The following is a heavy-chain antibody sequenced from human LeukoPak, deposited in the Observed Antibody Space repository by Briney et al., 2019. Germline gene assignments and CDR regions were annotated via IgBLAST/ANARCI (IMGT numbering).Heavy chain of an antibody. Sequence: ASVKVSCKTSGYTFTGYYMHWVRQAPGQWLEWMGWINPNSGGTNYAQRFQGRVTMTRDTSMSTAYMELSRLRSDDSAVYYCARYFYDSSGSSSDAFDIWGQGTMVTVSS. CDR1: GYTFTGYY. V-gene: IGHV1-2*02. CDR3: ARYFYDSSGSSSDAFDI. J-gene: IGHJ3*02. D-gene: IGHD3-22*01. CDR2: INPNSGGT.